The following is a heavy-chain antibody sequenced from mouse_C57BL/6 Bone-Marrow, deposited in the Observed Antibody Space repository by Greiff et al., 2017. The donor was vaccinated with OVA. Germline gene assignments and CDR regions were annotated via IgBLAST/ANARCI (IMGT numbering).Heavy chain of an antibody. Sequence: EVQLQQSGAELVRPGASVKLSCTASGFNIKDYYMHWVKQRPEQGLEWIGRIDPEDGDTEYAPKFQGKATMTADTSSNTAYLQLSSLTSEDAAVYCCTTYPGGFRRVDYWGQGTTLTVSS. CDR1: GFNIKDYY. V-gene: IGHV14-1*01. CDR2: IDPEDGDT. J-gene: IGHJ2*01. CDR3: TTYPGGFRRVDY.